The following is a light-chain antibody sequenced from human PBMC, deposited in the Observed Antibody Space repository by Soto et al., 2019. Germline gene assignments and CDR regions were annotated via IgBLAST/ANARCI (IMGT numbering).Light chain of an antibody. CDR3: SSYTSTGTPFV. J-gene: IGLJ1*01. V-gene: IGLV2-14*01. Sequence: QSVLTQPPSASGSPGQSVTISCTGTSSDVGGYSYVSWYQQHPGKAPKLMIYEVNRRPSGVSNRFSGSKSGNAASLTISGLQTEDEGDFFCSSYTSTGTPFVFGTGTKLTVL. CDR2: EVN. CDR1: SSDVGGYSY.